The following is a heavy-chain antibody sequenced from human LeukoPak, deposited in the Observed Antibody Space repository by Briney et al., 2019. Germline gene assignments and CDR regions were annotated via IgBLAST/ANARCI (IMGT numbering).Heavy chain of an antibody. CDR3: ARIVVVPAMARFDL. CDR2: IYYSGST. D-gene: IGHD2-2*01. V-gene: IGHV4-59*01. Sequence: SESLSLTCTDPGGSISSYYWSWIWQPPRKGLERIGYIYYSGSTNYNPSLKRRVTISVDTSKNQFFLKLSSVTAADTAVYYCARIVVVPAMARFDLWGQGTLVSVSS. CDR1: GGSISSYY. J-gene: IGHJ5*02.